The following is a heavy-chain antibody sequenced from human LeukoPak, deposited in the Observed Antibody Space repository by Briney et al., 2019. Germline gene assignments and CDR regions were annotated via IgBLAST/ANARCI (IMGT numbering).Heavy chain of an antibody. CDR2: INPKSGGT. Sequence: ASVKVSCKTSGYTFTGYYVHWVRQSPGQGLEWMRWINPKSGGTTYAQKFKGRVTLTRDTSISTAYMELSRLRSDDTAVYYCAPSGRDYEATYYFDYWGQGTLVTVSS. D-gene: IGHD5-12*01. CDR3: APSGRDYEATYYFDY. CDR1: GYTFTGYY. J-gene: IGHJ4*02. V-gene: IGHV1-2*02.